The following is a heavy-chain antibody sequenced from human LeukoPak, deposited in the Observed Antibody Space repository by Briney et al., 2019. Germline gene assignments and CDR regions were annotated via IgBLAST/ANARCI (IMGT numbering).Heavy chain of an antibody. V-gene: IGHV3-23*01. Sequence: GGSLRLSCAASGFTFSSYGMSWVRQAPGKGLEWVSAISGSGGSTYYADSVKGRFTISRDNSKNTLYLQMNSLRAEDTAVYYCAKDSDYYGSGSHDYWGQGTLVTVSS. CDR2: ISGSGGST. CDR3: AKDSDYYGSGSHDY. CDR1: GFTFSSYG. J-gene: IGHJ4*02. D-gene: IGHD3-10*01.